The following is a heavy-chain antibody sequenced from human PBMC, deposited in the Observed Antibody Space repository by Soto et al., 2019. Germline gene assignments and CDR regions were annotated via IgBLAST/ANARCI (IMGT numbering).Heavy chain of an antibody. J-gene: IGHJ4*02. D-gene: IGHD3-3*01. CDR2: ISAYNGNT. Sequence: QVQLVQSEAEVKKPGASVKVSCEASGYTFTTYGISWVRQAPGQGLEWMGWISAYNGNTKYAQKLQDRVTITTDTPTSTAYREHRSLRAYYTDVYYCARVRQRFLDWLLPFYWGQGTLVTVSS. CDR3: ARVRQRFLDWLLPFY. V-gene: IGHV1-18*01. CDR1: GYTFTTYG.